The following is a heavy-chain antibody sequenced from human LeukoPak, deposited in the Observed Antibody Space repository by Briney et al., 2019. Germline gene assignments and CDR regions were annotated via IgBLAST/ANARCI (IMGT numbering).Heavy chain of an antibody. CDR1: GLNFSVYY. D-gene: IGHD3-3*01. CDR3: AAGVALDY. Sequence: GGSLRLSCAASGLNFSVYYMTWIRQAPGNGLEWLSHISKSGTTVYYADSVKGRFTISRDNAKNSLYLHMNSLRAEDTAVYYRAAGVALDYWGQGALVTVSS. CDR2: ISKSGTTV. J-gene: IGHJ4*02. V-gene: IGHV3-11*01.